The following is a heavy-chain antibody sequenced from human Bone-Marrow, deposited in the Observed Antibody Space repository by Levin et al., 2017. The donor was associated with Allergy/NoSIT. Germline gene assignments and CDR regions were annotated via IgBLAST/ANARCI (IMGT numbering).Heavy chain of an antibody. Sequence: ASFTASGYPFTGYLFHWVRQAPGQGLEWMGRINPNSGVTEYADKFQGRITLTRNTAIRTAYMELGGLRDDDTAVYYCARDSADGCPRGDCSSFWYFDLGGRGTLVTVS. V-gene: IGHV1-2*06. CDR2: INPNSGVT. CDR3: ARDSADGCPRGDCSSFWYFDL. D-gene: IGHD2-21*02. CDR1: GYPFTGYL. J-gene: IGHJ2*01.